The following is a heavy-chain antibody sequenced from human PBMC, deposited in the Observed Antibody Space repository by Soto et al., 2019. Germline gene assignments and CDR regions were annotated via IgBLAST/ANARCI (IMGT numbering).Heavy chain of an antibody. J-gene: IGHJ3*01. CDR2: MIAIPDIT. CDR3: AIHRITTRGDAFDL. V-gene: IGHV1-69*02. CDR1: GGTFSTYI. D-gene: IGHD3-3*01. Sequence: QVQLVHSGAEVRKRGSSVKVSCTAPGGTFSTYIISWVRQAPGQGIEWMGRMIAIPDITNYAQKFQGRVTVTADRSTSTAYMQLTSLKSEDTAVYYCAIHRITTRGDAFDLWGQGTMVTVSS.